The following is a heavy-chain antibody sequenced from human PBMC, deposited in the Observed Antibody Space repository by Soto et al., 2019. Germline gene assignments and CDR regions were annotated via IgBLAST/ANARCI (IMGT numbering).Heavy chain of an antibody. CDR1: GFTFSSYG. CDR3: AKGDYYDSSGYMDY. D-gene: IGHD3-22*01. V-gene: IGHV3-30*18. Sequence: GGSLRLSCAASGFTFSSYGMHWVRQAPGKGLEWVAVISYDGSNKYYADSVKGRFTISRDNSKNTLYLQMNSLRAEDTAVYYCAKGDYYDSSGYMDYWGQGTLVTVSS. CDR2: ISYDGSNK. J-gene: IGHJ4*02.